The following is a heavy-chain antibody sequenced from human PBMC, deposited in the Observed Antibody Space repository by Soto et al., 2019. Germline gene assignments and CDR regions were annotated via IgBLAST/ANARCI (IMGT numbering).Heavy chain of an antibody. CDR2: IKSKTDGGTT. J-gene: IGHJ6*02. CDR1: GFTFSNAW. D-gene: IGHD3-9*01. Sequence: EVQLVESGGGLVKPGGSLRLSCAASGFTFSNAWMSWVRQAPGKGLEWVGRIKSKTDGGTTDYAAPVKGRFTISRDDSKNTLYLQMNSLKTEDTAVYYCTKPPHFDWLSHFYYYYGMDVWGQGTTVTVSS. V-gene: IGHV3-15*01. CDR3: TKPPHFDWLSHFYYYYGMDV.